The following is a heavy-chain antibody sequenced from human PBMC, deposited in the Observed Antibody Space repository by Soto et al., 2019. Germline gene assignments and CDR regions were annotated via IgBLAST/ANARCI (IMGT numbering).Heavy chain of an antibody. V-gene: IGHV1-69*13. CDR2: IIPIFGTA. Sequence: SVKVSCKASGGTFSSYAISWVRQAPGQGLEWMGGIIPIFGTANYAQKFQGRVTITADESTSTAYMELSSLRSEDTAVYYCARWRRDFWSGYYFDYWGQGTQVTVSS. J-gene: IGHJ4*02. CDR3: ARWRRDFWSGYYFDY. CDR1: GGTFSSYA. D-gene: IGHD3-3*01.